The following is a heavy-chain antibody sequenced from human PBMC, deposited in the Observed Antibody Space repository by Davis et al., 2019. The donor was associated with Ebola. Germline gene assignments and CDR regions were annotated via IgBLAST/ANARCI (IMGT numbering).Heavy chain of an antibody. CDR1: GFTFSSYS. V-gene: IGHV3-21*01. CDR3: AKGDPGKYSYGFSPLNY. Sequence: GESLKISCAASGFTFSSYSMNWVRQAPGKGLEWVSSISSSSSYIYYADSVKGRFTISRDNSKNTLYLQMNSLRAEDTAVYYCAKGDPGKYSYGFSPLNYWGQGTLVTVSS. D-gene: IGHD5-18*01. J-gene: IGHJ4*02. CDR2: ISSSSSYI.